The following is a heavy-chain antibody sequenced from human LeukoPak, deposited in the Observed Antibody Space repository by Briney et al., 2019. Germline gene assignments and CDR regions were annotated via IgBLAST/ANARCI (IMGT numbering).Heavy chain of an antibody. J-gene: IGHJ3*02. V-gene: IGHV3-21*01. CDR3: ARAIAAAATEAFDI. D-gene: IGHD6-13*01. Sequence: GGSLRLSCAASGFTFSNAWMSWVRQAPGKGLEWVSSISSSSSYIYYADSVKGRFTISRDNAKNSLYLQMNSLRAEDTAVYYCARAIAAAATEAFDIWGQGTMVTVPS. CDR2: ISSSSSYI. CDR1: GFTFSNAW.